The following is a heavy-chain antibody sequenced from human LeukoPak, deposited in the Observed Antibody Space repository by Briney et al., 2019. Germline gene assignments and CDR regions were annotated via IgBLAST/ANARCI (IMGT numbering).Heavy chain of an antibody. J-gene: IGHJ4*02. Sequence: LGASVKVSCKVSGYTLTELSMHWVRQAPGKGLEWMGGFDPEDGETIYAQKFQGRVTMTEDTSTDTAYMELSSLRSEDTAAYYCATSRVRGVINGNFDYWGQGTLVTVSS. CDR2: FDPEDGET. D-gene: IGHD3-10*01. V-gene: IGHV1-24*01. CDR3: ATSRVRGVINGNFDY. CDR1: GYTLTELS.